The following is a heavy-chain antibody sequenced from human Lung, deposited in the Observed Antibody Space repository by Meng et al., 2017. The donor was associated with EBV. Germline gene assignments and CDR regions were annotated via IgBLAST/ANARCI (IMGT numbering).Heavy chain of an antibody. D-gene: IGHD3-3*01. CDR1: GGTFSSYT. V-gene: IGHV1-69*02. CDR3: ASSIFGVVIISPLGY. CDR2: IIPILGIA. Sequence: HVPLVQSGAEVKKPGSSGKVSCKASGGTFSSYTISWVRQAPGQVLEWMGRIIPILGIANYAQKFQGRDTITADKSTSTAYMELSSLRSEDTAVYYCASSIFGVVIISPLGYWGQGTLVTVSS. J-gene: IGHJ4*02.